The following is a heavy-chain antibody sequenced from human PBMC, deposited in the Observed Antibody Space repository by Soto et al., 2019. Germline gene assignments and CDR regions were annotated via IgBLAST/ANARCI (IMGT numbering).Heavy chain of an antibody. D-gene: IGHD6-6*01. V-gene: IGHV4-34*01. J-gene: IGHJ6*02. Sequence: ASETLSLTCAVYGGSFSGYYWSWIRQPPGKGLEWIGEINHSGSTNYNPSLKSRVTISVDTSKNQFSLKLSSVTAADTAVYYCARGSIPPSIAARPRSMDVWGQGTTVTVSS. CDR3: ARGSIPPSIAARPRSMDV. CDR1: GGSFSGYY. CDR2: INHSGST.